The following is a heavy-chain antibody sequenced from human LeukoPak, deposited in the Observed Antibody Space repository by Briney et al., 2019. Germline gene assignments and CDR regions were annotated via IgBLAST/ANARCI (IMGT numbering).Heavy chain of an antibody. Sequence: GGSLRLSRAASGFTFSDYYMSWIRPAPGKGLEWVSYISSSGSTIYYAASVKGRSAISRDNAKNSLYLQMNSLRAEDTAVYYCATDKRYNWNYVGWFDPWGQGTLVTVSS. CDR2: ISSSGSTI. CDR3: ATDKRYNWNYVGWFDP. J-gene: IGHJ5*02. D-gene: IGHD1-7*01. CDR1: GFTFSDYY. V-gene: IGHV3-11*01.